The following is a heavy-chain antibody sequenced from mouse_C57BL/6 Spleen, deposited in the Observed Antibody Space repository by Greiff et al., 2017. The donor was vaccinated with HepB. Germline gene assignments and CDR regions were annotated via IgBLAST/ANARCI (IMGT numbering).Heavy chain of an antibody. J-gene: IGHJ2*01. D-gene: IGHD1-1*01. Sequence: EVKLIESEGGLVQPGSSMNLSCTASGFTFSDYYMAWVRQVPEKGLEWVANINYDGSSTYYLDSLKSRFIISRDNAKNILYLQMSSLKSEDTATYYCARDRYYGSFDYWGQGTTLTVSS. CDR2: INYDGSST. CDR1: GFTFSDYY. V-gene: IGHV5-16*01. CDR3: ARDRYYGSFDY.